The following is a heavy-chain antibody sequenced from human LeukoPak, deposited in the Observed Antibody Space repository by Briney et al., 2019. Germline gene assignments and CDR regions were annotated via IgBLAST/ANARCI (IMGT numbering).Heavy chain of an antibody. D-gene: IGHD2-15*01. CDR1: GGSFSGYY. CDR3: AGAAYCSGGSCYYNYYGMDV. V-gene: IGHV4-34*01. Sequence: PSETLSLTCAVYGGSFSGYYWSWIRQPPGKGLEWIGEINHSGSTNYNPSLKSRVTISVDTSKNQFSLKLSSVTAADTAVYYCAGAAYCSGGSCYYNYYGMDVWGKGTTVIVSS. J-gene: IGHJ6*04. CDR2: INHSGST.